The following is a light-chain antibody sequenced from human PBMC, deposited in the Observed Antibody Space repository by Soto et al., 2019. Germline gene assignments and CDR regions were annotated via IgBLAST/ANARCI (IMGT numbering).Light chain of an antibody. J-gene: IGLJ1*01. Sequence: QSVLTQPASVSGSPGQSIAISCTGTSSDVGGYNYVSWYQQHPGKAPKLMISEVSNRPSGVSNRFSGSKSGNTASLTISGLQAEDEADYYCSSYTSSSTYVFGTGAKVTLL. CDR2: EVS. V-gene: IGLV2-14*01. CDR1: SSDVGGYNY. CDR3: SSYTSSSTYV.